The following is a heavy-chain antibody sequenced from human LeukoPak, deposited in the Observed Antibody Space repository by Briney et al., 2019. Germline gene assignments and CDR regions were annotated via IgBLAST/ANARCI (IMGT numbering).Heavy chain of an antibody. CDR2: ISSSSSYI. CDR3: ARLLGGVAGTYYFDY. J-gene: IGHJ4*02. Sequence: GGSLRLSCAASGFTFSNYGLSWVRQAPGKGLEWVSSISSSSSYIYYADSVKGRFTIFRDNAKNSLYLQMNSLRAEDTAVYYCARLLGGVAGTYYFDYWGQGTLVTVSS. D-gene: IGHD6-19*01. CDR1: GFTFSNYG. V-gene: IGHV3-21*06.